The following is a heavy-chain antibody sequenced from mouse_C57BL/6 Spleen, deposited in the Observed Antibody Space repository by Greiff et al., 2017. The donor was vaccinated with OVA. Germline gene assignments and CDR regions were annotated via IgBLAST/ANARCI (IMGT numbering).Heavy chain of an antibody. D-gene: IGHD1-1*01. Sequence: EVQLQQSGPELVKPGASVKISCKASGYTFTDYYMNWVKQSHGKSLEWIGDINPNNGGTSYNQKFKGKATLTVDKSSSTAYMELRSLTSEDSAVYYCARLLRYQGFAYWGQGTLVTVSA. V-gene: IGHV1-26*01. CDR1: GYTFTDYY. CDR3: ARLLRYQGFAY. CDR2: INPNNGGT. J-gene: IGHJ3*01.